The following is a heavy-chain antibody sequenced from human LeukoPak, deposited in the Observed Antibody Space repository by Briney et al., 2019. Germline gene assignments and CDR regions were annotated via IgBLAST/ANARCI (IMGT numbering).Heavy chain of an antibody. D-gene: IGHD3-3*01. J-gene: IGHJ4*02. V-gene: IGHV3-23*01. CDR1: GFTFSSYA. Sequence: GGSLRLSCAVSGFTFSSYAISWVPQAPGKGLEWVSAISGSGGSTYYADSVKGRFTISRDNSKNTLYLQMNSLRAEDTAVYYCAKGVKIFGVVITLDYWGQGTLVTVSS. CDR3: AKGVKIFGVVITLDY. CDR2: ISGSGGST.